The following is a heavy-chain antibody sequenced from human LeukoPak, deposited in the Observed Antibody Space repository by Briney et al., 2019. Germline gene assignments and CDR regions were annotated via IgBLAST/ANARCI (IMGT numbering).Heavy chain of an antibody. CDR1: GYTFTSYD. Sequence: ASVTVSFTASGYTFTSYDINWVRQATGQGLEWMGWISVYSGKTNYAQKLQGRVTTTTDTPTSTAYMELRSLRSDDTAVYYCARVYCSSTSCYEGGLFDYWGQGTLVTVSS. V-gene: IGHV1-18*01. CDR2: ISVYSGKT. J-gene: IGHJ4*02. D-gene: IGHD2-2*01. CDR3: ARVYCSSTSCYEGGLFDY.